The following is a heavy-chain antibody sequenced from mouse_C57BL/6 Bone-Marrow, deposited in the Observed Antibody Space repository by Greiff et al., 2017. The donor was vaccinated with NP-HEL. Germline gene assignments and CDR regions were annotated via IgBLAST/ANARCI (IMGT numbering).Heavy chain of an antibody. D-gene: IGHD1-1*01. Sequence: EVKLEESGGGLVQPGGSMKLSCVASGFTFSNYWMNWVRQSPEKGLEWVAQIRLKSDNYATHYAESVKGRFTISRDDSKSSVYLQMNNLRAEDTGIYYCTGLLRSYYFDYWGQGTTLTVSS. V-gene: IGHV6-3*01. J-gene: IGHJ2*01. CDR1: GFTFSNYW. CDR3: TGLLRSYYFDY. CDR2: IRLKSDNYAT.